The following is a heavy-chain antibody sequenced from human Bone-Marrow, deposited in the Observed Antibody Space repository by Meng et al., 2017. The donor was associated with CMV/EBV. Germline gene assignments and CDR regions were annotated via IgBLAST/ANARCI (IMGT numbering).Heavy chain of an antibody. CDR1: GFTFSSYW. CDR2: INSDGSST. V-gene: IGHV3-74*01. Sequence: GESLKISCAASGFTFSSYWMHWVRQAPGKGLVWVSRINSDGSSTSYADSVKGRFTISRDNSKNTLYLQMNSLRAEDTAVYYCARDNSGYDRYFDYWGQGTLVTVSS. D-gene: IGHD5-12*01. J-gene: IGHJ4*02. CDR3: ARDNSGYDRYFDY.